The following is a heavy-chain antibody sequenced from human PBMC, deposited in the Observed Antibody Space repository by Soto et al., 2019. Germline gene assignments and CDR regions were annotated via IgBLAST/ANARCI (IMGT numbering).Heavy chain of an antibody. Sequence: SETLSLTCTVSGGSVSSGSYYWSWIRQPPGKGLEWIGYIYYSGSTNYNPSLKSRVTISVDTSKNQFSLKLSSVTAADTAVYYCAGGYCSGGSCYLSWFDPWGQGTLVTVSS. V-gene: IGHV4-61*01. CDR3: AGGYCSGGSCYLSWFDP. CDR1: GGSVSSGSYY. J-gene: IGHJ5*02. D-gene: IGHD2-15*01. CDR2: IYYSGST.